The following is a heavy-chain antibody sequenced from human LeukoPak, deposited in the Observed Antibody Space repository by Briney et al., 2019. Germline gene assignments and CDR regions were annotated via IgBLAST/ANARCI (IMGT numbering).Heavy chain of an antibody. CDR2: TDSGADT. Sequence: GGALRLSCETSGCTFSKHALSWVRQAPGRGGEWVSVTDSGADTKYAAPAKARFTVSSAYSQNTLYLQMNSPTVEDTAVYPSGTTTLPATCNYWGQGTLVTVSS. CDR1: GCTFSKHA. J-gene: IGHJ4*02. D-gene: IGHD1-14*01. CDR3: GTTTLPATCNY. V-gene: IGHV3-53*01.